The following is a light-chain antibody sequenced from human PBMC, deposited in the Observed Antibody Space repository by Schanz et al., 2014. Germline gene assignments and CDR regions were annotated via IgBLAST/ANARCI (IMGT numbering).Light chain of an antibody. J-gene: IGKJ1*01. CDR3: QQSYSTPWT. CDR1: EDINNS. CDR2: DAS. Sequence: DIQMTQSPSSLSASVGDRVTITCQASEDINNSLNWYQQRPGKAPKLLIYDASNLETGVPSRFSGSGSGTDFTLTISSLQPEDFATYYCQQSYSTPWTFGQGTKVEIK. V-gene: IGKV1-39*01.